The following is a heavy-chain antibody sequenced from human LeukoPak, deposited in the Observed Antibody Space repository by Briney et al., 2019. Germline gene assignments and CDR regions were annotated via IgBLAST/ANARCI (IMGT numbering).Heavy chain of an antibody. CDR1: GGSISSYY. D-gene: IGHD5-18*01. CDR2: IYYTGST. V-gene: IGHV4-59*08. J-gene: IGHJ4*02. Sequence: PSETLSLTCSVSGGSISSYYWSWIRQAPGKGLEWIGYIYYTGSTKYNPSLKSRVTISVDMSKNQFSLRLSTVTAADTAVYYCASLGYNYGYALDYWGQGTLVTVSS. CDR3: ASLGYNYGYALDY.